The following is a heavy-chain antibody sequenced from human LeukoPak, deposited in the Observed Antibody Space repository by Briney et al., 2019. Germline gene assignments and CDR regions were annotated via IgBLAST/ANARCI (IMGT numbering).Heavy chain of an antibody. J-gene: IGHJ5*02. Sequence: SETLSLTCTVSGGSISSSSYYWGWIRQPPGKGLEWIGSIYYSGSTYYNPSLKSRVTISVDTSKNQFSLKLSSVTAADTAVYYCARQHRGYSGYGEATYNWFDPWGQGTLVTVSS. V-gene: IGHV4-39*01. CDR3: ARQHRGYSGYGEATYNWFDP. CDR1: GGSISSSSYY. D-gene: IGHD5-12*01. CDR2: IYYSGST.